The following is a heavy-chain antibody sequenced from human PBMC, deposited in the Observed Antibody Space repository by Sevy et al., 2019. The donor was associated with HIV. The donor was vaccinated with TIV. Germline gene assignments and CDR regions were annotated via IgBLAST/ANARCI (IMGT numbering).Heavy chain of an antibody. Sequence: GGSLRLSCTASGFTFSSYGMHWVRQAPGKGLEWVALIWYDGSSKYYVDSVKGRFTISRDNSKNTLYLQMNSLRAEDPAVYYCASGAYYYASRTENFDYWGQGTLVTVSS. J-gene: IGHJ4*02. CDR3: ASGAYYYASRTENFDY. D-gene: IGHD3-10*01. CDR2: IWYDGSSK. V-gene: IGHV3-33*01. CDR1: GFTFSSYG.